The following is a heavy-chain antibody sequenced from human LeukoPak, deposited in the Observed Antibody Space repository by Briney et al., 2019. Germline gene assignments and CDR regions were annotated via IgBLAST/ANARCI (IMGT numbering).Heavy chain of an antibody. J-gene: IGHJ4*02. CDR1: GFTFSSYG. CDR3: AKDSLPGVWSGYLDY. D-gene: IGHD3-3*01. V-gene: IGHV3-30*18. Sequence: GRSLGLSCAASGFTFSSYGMHWVRQAPGKGLEWVAVISYDGSNKYYADSVKGRFTISRDNSKNTLYLQMNSLRAEDTAVYYCAKDSLPGVWSGYLDYWGQGTLVTVSS. CDR2: ISYDGSNK.